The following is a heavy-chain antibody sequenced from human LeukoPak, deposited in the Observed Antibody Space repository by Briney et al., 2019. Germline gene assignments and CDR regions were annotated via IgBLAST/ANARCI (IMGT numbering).Heavy chain of an antibody. CDR2: IYYSGNT. V-gene: IGHV4-59*01. CDR1: GGSIRSYY. J-gene: IGHJ4*02. CDR3: ASIYYYGPEYYFDC. Sequence: SETLSLTRTVSGGSIRSYYWSWIRQPPGKGLEGRGNIYYSGNTNYNPSLKRRVNISVDTSKNLFSLKPSSVAVEDTAVYYCASIYYYGPEYYFDCWGQGTLVTVSS. D-gene: IGHD3-10*01.